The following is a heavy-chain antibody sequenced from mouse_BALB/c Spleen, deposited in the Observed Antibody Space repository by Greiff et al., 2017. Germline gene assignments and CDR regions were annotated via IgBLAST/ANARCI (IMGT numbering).Heavy chain of an antibody. J-gene: IGHJ1*01. Sequence: VQVVESGPGLVAPSQSLSITCTVSGFSLTSYGVHWVRQPPGKGLEWLGVIWAGGSTNYNSALMSRLSISKDNSKSQVFLKMNSLQTDDTAMYYCARDDYDAWYFDVWGAGTTVTVSS. CDR1: GFSLTSYG. V-gene: IGHV2-9*02. CDR3: ARDDYDAWYFDV. D-gene: IGHD2-4*01. CDR2: IWAGGST.